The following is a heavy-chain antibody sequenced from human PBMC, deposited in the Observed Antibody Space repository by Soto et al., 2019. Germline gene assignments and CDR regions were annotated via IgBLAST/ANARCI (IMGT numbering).Heavy chain of an antibody. D-gene: IGHD1-26*01. Sequence: EVQLVQSGGGLVQPGRSLTLSCEVSGFIFEDYGVHWVRQAQGKGLEWVTGMTWNSGSIGSADSVRGRFTMSRDTAKNALYLQMNGLGPDDTSFYYCACVRVDEKYYPPLYFDSWCQGVLVTVSS. J-gene: IGHJ4*02. CDR1: GFIFEDYG. CDR3: ACVRVDEKYYPPLYFDS. CDR2: MTWNSGSI. V-gene: IGHV3-9*01.